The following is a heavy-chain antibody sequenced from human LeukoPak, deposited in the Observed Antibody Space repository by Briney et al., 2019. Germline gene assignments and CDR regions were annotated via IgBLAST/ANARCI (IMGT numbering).Heavy chain of an antibody. Sequence: PGGSLRLSCAASGFTFSRCWMSWVRQAPGKGLEWVANINQDGGDKYHADSVKGRFTISRDNAKNSLYLQMNSLRAGDTAVYYCARDHDGKDYWGQGTLVTVSS. CDR3: ARDHDGKDY. V-gene: IGHV3-7*01. CDR2: INQDGGDK. CDR1: GFTFSRCW. J-gene: IGHJ4*02.